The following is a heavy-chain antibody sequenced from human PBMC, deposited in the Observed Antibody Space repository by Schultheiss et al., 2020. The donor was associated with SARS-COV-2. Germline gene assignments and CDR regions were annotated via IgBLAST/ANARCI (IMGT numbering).Heavy chain of an antibody. CDR1: PFPFNTYW. CDR3: ARELLFVGNYYYYGMDV. J-gene: IGHJ6*02. D-gene: IGHD2-15*01. CDR2: ISVSGGGT. V-gene: IGHV3-23*01. Sequence: GGSLRLSCAASPFPFNTYWMTWVRQAPGKGLEWVSSISVSGGGTFYADSVQGRFTISRDNSENTLYLQMNSLRAEDTAVYYCARELLFVGNYYYYGMDVWGQGTTVTVSS.